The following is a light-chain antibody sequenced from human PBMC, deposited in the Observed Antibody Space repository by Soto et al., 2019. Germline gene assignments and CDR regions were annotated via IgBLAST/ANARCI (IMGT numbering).Light chain of an antibody. CDR2: GAS. CDR1: QSVGSN. CDR3: QQCDNWPLIT. J-gene: IGKJ5*01. Sequence: EIVMTQSPATLSVSPGESATLSCRASQSVGSNLAWYQYKPGQAPRLLIYGASIRATGVPARSSGSRSGTAFTLTTTSLQSEDFALYYCQQCDNWPLITFGQGTRLEIK. V-gene: IGKV3-15*01.